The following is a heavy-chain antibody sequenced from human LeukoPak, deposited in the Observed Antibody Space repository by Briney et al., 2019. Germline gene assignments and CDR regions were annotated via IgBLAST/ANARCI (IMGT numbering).Heavy chain of an antibody. D-gene: IGHD6-19*01. CDR1: GFTFSSYS. CDR2: IRYDGSNK. V-gene: IGHV3-30*02. Sequence: GGSLRLSCAASGFTFSSYSMNWVRQAPGKGLEWVAFIRYDGSNKYYADSVKGRFTISRDNSKNTLYLQMNSLRAEDTAVYYCAKERQWLVLIPFMDVWGQGTTVTVSS. CDR3: AKERQWLVLIPFMDV. J-gene: IGHJ6*02.